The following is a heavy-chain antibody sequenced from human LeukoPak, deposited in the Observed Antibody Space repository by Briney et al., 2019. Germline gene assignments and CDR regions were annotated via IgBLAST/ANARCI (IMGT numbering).Heavy chain of an antibody. J-gene: IGHJ4*02. V-gene: IGHV3-30*18. CDR1: GFTFSSYG. CDR3: AKSGQAIFDY. Sequence: GGSLRLSCAASGFTFSSYGMHWVRQAPGKGLEWVAVISYDGSNKYYADSVKGRFTISRDSSKNTLYLQMNSLRAEDTAVYYCAKSGQAIFDYWGQGTLVTVSS. CDR2: ISYDGSNK. D-gene: IGHD1-26*01.